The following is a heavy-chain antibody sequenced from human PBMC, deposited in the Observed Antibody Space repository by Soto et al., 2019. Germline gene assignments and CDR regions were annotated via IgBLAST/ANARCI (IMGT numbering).Heavy chain of an antibody. V-gene: IGHV3-30*04. Sequence: GGSLRLSCAASGFTFRSYAMHWVRQAPGKGLEWVAVISYDGRNKYYEDFVKGRFTISRDNSKNTLYLQMNSLRAEDTGVYYCAREIERLLGYWGQGTLVTSPQ. CDR1: GFTFRSYA. CDR3: AREIERLLGY. J-gene: IGHJ4*02. D-gene: IGHD3-3*01. CDR2: ISYDGRNK.